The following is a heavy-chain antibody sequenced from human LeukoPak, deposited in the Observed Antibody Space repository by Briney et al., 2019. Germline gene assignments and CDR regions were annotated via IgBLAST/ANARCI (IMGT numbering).Heavy chain of an antibody. CDR2: ISSSSSYI. D-gene: IGHD3-9*01. J-gene: IGHJ4*02. CDR3: ARTYYDILTAYNPYFDY. CDR1: GFTFSSYS. V-gene: IGHV3-21*01. Sequence: GGSLRLSCAASGFTFSSYSMNWVRQAPGKGLEWVSSISSSSSYIYYADSVKGRFTISRDNAKNSLYLQMNSLRAEDTAVYYCARTYYDILTAYNPYFDYWGQGTLVTVSS.